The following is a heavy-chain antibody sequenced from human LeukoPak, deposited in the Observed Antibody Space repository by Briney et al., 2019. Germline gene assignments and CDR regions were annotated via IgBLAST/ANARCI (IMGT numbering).Heavy chain of an antibody. D-gene: IGHD4-17*01. CDR2: ISGSGGST. CDR1: GFTFSSYW. J-gene: IGHJ4*02. Sequence: GGSLRLSCAASGFTFSSYWMSWVRQAPGKGLEWVSAISGSGGSTYYADSVKGRFTISRDNSKNTLYLQMNSLRAEDTAVYYCAKGDDYGDYEDYWGQGTLVTVSS. CDR3: AKGDDYGDYEDY. V-gene: IGHV3-23*01.